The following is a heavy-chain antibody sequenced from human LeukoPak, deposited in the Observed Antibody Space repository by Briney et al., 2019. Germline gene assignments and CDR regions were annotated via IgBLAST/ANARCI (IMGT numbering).Heavy chain of an antibody. V-gene: IGHV3-48*03. CDR1: GFTFSSYE. CDR3: TRGGYCSSTSCYKNGMDV. CDR2: ISSSGSTI. J-gene: IGHJ6*04. Sequence: GGSLRLSCAASGFTFSSYEMSWVRQPPGEGLEWVSYISSSGSTIYYADSVKGRFTISRDNAKNSLYLQMNSLRAEDTAVYFCTRGGYCSSTSCYKNGMDVWGKGTTVTVSS. D-gene: IGHD2-2*02.